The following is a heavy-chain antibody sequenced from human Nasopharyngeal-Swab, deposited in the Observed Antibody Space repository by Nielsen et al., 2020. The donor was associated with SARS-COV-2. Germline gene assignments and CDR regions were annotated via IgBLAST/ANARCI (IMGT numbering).Heavy chain of an antibody. Sequence: GEALKISCAASGFTFSSYSMNWVRQAPGKGPEWVSYISSSSSTIYYADSVKGRFTISRDNAKNSLYLQMNSLRDEDTAVYYCARDPKGYYYYYMDVWGKGTTVTVSS. CDR2: ISSSSSTI. CDR1: GFTFSSYS. J-gene: IGHJ6*03. V-gene: IGHV3-48*02. CDR3: ARDPKGYYYYYMDV.